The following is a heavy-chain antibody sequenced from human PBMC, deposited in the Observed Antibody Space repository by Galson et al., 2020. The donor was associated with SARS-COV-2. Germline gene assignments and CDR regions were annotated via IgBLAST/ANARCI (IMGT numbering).Heavy chain of an antibody. CDR2: MSRGFT. V-gene: IGHV3-11*06. J-gene: IGHJ4*02. D-gene: IGHD1-20*01. Sequence: GGSLRLSCAASGFTFSDYYMAWIRQAPGKGLEWISYMSRGFTDYADSVKGRFTISRDNAKKSLYLQMNSLTAEDTAVYYCTRAGDNSRSRPDYWGQGTRVTVSS. CDR1: GFTFSDYY. CDR3: TRAGDNSRSRPDY.